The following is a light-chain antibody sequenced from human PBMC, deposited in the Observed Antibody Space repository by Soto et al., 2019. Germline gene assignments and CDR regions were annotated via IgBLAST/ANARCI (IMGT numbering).Light chain of an antibody. V-gene: IGKV3D-20*02. J-gene: IGKJ4*01. CDR1: QSVSSSY. Sequence: EIVLTQSPGTLSLSPGERATLSCRASQSVSSSYLAWYQQKPGQAPRLLIYGASSRATGIPDRFSGSGSGTDFTLTISRLEPEDFAVYYCQQRSSWPLTVGGGTKVDSK. CDR3: QQRSSWPLT. CDR2: GAS.